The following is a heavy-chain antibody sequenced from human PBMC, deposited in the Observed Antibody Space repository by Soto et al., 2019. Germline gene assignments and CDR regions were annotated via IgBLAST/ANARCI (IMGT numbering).Heavy chain of an antibody. V-gene: IGHV3-21*01. CDR2: ISSRSTNI. CDR3: AKFTEPGYSSIWYYFEY. J-gene: IGHJ4*02. D-gene: IGHD6-19*01. CDR1: GFTFSGYS. Sequence: PGGSLRLSCVGSGFTFSGYSMAWVRQAPGRGLEWVASISSRSTNIDYADSVKGRFTISRDNAKNLVSLQMSSLPGEDTALYYCAKFTEPGYSSIWYYFEYWGQGTPVTVSS.